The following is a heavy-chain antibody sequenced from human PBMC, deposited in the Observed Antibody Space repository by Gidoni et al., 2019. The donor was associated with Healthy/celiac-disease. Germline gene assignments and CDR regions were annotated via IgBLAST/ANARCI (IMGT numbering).Heavy chain of an antibody. Sequence: EVQLVESGGGLVQPGGSLRLSCAASAFTFSSYAMHWVRQAPGKGLEYVSAISSNGGSTYYANSVKGRFTISRDNSKNTLYLQMGSLRAEDMAVYYCARDGGYCSSTSCYLPSHYGMDVWGQGTTVTVSS. J-gene: IGHJ6*02. D-gene: IGHD2-2*01. CDR1: AFTFSSYA. CDR3: ARDGGYCSSTSCYLPSHYGMDV. CDR2: ISSNGGST. V-gene: IGHV3-64*01.